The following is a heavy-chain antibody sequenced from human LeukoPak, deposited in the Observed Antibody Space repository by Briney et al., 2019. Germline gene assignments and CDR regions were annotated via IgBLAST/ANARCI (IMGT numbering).Heavy chain of an antibody. J-gene: IGHJ4*02. V-gene: IGHV1-46*01. D-gene: IGHD3-3*02. CDR1: GYTFTSYY. CDR2: INPSGGST. Sequence: ASVKVSCKASGYTFTSYYMHWVRQAPGQGLEWMGIINPSGGSTSYAQKFQGRVATTRDTSTSTVYMELSSLRSEDTAVYCCAREEILARIRSFDYWGQGTLVTVSS. CDR3: AREEILARIRSFDY.